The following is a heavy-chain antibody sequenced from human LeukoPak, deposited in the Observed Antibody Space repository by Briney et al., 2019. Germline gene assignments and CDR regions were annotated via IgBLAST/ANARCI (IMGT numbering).Heavy chain of an antibody. V-gene: IGHV3-21*01. Sequence: GGSLRLSCAASGFTFSSYTTNWVRQAPGKGLEWVSSISSSSGYIYYADSVKGRFTISRDDAKNSLYLQMNSLRAEDTAVYYCARARDCSSTSCYAFDYWGQGTLVTVSS. CDR3: ARARDCSSTSCYAFDY. CDR1: GFTFSSYT. D-gene: IGHD2-2*01. CDR2: ISSSSGYI. J-gene: IGHJ4*02.